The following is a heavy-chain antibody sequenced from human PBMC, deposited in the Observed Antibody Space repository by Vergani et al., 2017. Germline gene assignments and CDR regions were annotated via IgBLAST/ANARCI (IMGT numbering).Heavy chain of an antibody. Sequence: EVQLVESGGGLVQPGGSLRLSCAASGFTFSSYWMSWVRQAPGKGLEWVANIKQDGSEKYYVDSVKGRFTISRDNAKNSLYLQMNSLRAEDTAVYYCARDSPPDSSGYQVDYLDYWGQGTLVTVSS. CDR3: ARDSPPDSSGYQVDYLDY. V-gene: IGHV3-7*01. D-gene: IGHD3-22*01. CDR2: IKQDGSEK. J-gene: IGHJ4*02. CDR1: GFTFSSYW.